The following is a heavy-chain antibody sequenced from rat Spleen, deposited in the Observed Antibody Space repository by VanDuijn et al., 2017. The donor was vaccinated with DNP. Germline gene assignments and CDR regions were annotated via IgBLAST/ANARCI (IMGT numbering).Heavy chain of an antibody. CDR3: ARHAGYYYSSYPYWYFDF. J-gene: IGHJ1*01. D-gene: IGHD1-2*01. CDR1: GFTFSFYN. V-gene: IGHV5-7*01. Sequence: EVQLVESGGGLVQPGRSLKLSCAASGFTFSFYNMAWVRQAPKKGLEWVATISYDGSSTYYRDAVKGRFTISRDNAKSTLYLQMDSLRSEDTATYYCARHAGYYYSSYPYWYFDFWGPGTMVTVSS. CDR2: ISYDGSST.